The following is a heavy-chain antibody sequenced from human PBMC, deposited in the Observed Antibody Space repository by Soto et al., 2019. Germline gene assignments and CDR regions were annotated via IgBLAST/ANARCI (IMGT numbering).Heavy chain of an antibody. CDR3: ATWHEREHAYDV. V-gene: IGHV3-53*01. Sequence: GGSLRLSCAASGLTVSGKKYVAWVCQAPGKGLEWVSALYDVDGSFYADSVKGRFTTSSDSSKTTVYLQMNGLRPDDTAVYYCATWHEREHAYDVWGQGTTVTVSS. J-gene: IGHJ3*01. CDR1: GLTVSGKKY. CDR2: LYDVDGS. D-gene: IGHD1-1*01.